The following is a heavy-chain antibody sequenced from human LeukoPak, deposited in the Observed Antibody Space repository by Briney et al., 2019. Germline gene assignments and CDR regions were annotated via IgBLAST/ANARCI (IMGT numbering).Heavy chain of an antibody. CDR1: GFTFSDYY. CDR2: ISSSGSTI. Sequence: GGSLRLSCAASGFTFSDYYMSWIRQAPGKGLEWVSYISSSGSTIYYADSVKGRFTISRDNTKNSLYLQMNSLRAEDTAVYYCATHSSDYGDYTIEYWGQGTLVTVSS. J-gene: IGHJ4*02. V-gene: IGHV3-11*01. CDR3: ATHSSDYGDYTIEY. D-gene: IGHD4-17*01.